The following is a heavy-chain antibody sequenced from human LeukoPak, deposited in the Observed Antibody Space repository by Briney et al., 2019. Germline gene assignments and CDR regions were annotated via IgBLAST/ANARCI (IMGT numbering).Heavy chain of an antibody. J-gene: IGHJ6*04. D-gene: IGHD2-8*01. CDR1: GFTFSSYS. V-gene: IGHV3-21*01. Sequence: KPGGSLRLSCAAPGFTFSSYSMNWVRQAPGKGLEWVSSISSSSSYIYYADSVKGRFTISRDNAKNSLYLQMNSLRAEDTAVYYCARGVYHYYYGMDVWGKGTTVTVSS. CDR2: ISSSSSYI. CDR3: ARGVYHYYYGMDV.